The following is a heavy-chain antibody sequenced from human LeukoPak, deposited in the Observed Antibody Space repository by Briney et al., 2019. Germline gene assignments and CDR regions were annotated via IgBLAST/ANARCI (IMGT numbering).Heavy chain of an antibody. CDR1: GFTFSSYA. CDR2: ISGSGGST. V-gene: IGHV3-23*01. CDR3: ASRVNIVVVPAAPWNYYYMDV. Sequence: PGGSLRLSCAASGFTFSSYAMSWVRQAPGKGLEWVSAISGSGGSTYYADSVKGRFTISRDNSKNTLYLQMNSLRAEDTAVYYCASRVNIVVVPAAPWNYYYMDVWGKGTTVTVSS. J-gene: IGHJ6*03. D-gene: IGHD2-2*01.